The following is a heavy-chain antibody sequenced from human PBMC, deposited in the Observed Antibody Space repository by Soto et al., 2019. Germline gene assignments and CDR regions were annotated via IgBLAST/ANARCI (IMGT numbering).Heavy chain of an antibody. CDR3: ARGSITIFGVVIPEDY. CDR2: ISAYNGNT. Sequence: ASVKVSCKASGYTFTSYGISWVRQAPGQGLEWMGWISAYNGNTNYAQKLQGRVTMTTDTSTSTAYMELRSLRSDDTAVYYCARGSITIFGVVIPEDYWGQGTLVTVSS. V-gene: IGHV1-18*01. J-gene: IGHJ4*02. D-gene: IGHD3-3*01. CDR1: GYTFTSYG.